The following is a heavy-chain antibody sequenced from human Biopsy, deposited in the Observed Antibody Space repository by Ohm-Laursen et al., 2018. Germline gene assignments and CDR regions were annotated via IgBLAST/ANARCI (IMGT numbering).Heavy chain of an antibody. CDR3: ARAVGIAAAPIDY. J-gene: IGHJ4*02. Sequence: LRLSCAASGFPVIDYYMSWIRQAPGRGLEWVSDINSSGSTKYHAESVKGRFTISRDNAMNSVYLQMNSLRGEDTPVYYCARAVGIAAAPIDYWGQGTLVTVSS. V-gene: IGHV3-11*01. CDR1: GFPVIDYY. D-gene: IGHD2-15*01. CDR2: INSSGSTK.